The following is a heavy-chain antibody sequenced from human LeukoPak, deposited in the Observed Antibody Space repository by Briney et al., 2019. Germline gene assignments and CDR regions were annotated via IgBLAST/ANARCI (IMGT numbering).Heavy chain of an antibody. D-gene: IGHD3-22*01. V-gene: IGHV1-69*13. CDR1: GGTFSSYA. J-gene: IGHJ4*02. CDR3: ARDYYDSSGYYF. CDR2: IIPIFGTA. Sequence: SVKVSCKASGGTFSSYAISWVRQAPGQGLEWMGGIIPIFGTANYAQKFQGRVTITADESTSTAYMVLSSLRSEDTAVYYCARDYYDSSGYYFWGQGTLVTVSS.